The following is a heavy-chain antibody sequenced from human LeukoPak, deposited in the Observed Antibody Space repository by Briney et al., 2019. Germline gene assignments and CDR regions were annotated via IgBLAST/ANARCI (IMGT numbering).Heavy chain of an antibody. J-gene: IGHJ3*02. D-gene: IGHD3-9*01. Sequence: SETLSLTCTVSGGSISSYYWSWIRQPPGKGLEWIGYIFYSGSTNYSPSLKSRVTISVDTSKNQFSLKLNSVTAADTAVYYCARDGAVDILTGYGAFDIWGQGTMVTVSS. V-gene: IGHV4-59*01. CDR3: ARDGAVDILTGYGAFDI. CDR1: GGSISSYY. CDR2: IFYSGST.